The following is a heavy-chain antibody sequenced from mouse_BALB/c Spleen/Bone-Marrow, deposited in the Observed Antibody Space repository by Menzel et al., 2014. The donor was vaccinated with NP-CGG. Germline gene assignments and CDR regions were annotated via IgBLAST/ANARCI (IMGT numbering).Heavy chain of an antibody. V-gene: IGHV1-54*01. CDR3: ARCLTGTSAMDY. D-gene: IGHD4-1*01. Sequence: VHLVESGAELVRPGTSVKVSCKASGYAFNNYLIEWVKQRPGQGLEWIGVNNPGSGGTKYNEKFKGKATLTADRSSSTAYMQLSSLTSDDSAVYFCARCLTGTSAMDYWGQGTSVTVSS. CDR1: GYAFNNYL. J-gene: IGHJ4*01. CDR2: NNPGSGGT.